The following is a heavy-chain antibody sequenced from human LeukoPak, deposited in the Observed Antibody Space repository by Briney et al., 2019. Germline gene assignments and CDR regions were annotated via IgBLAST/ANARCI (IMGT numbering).Heavy chain of an antibody. Sequence: GGSLRLSCAASGFTFSSYLMSWVRQAPGKGLEWVANIKQDGSEKYYVDSVKGRFTISRDNAKNSLYLQMNSLRAEDTAVYYCARARVGYCSSTSCHLFDYWGQGTLVTVSS. CDR1: GFTFSSYL. CDR2: IKQDGSEK. CDR3: ARARVGYCSSTSCHLFDY. J-gene: IGHJ4*02. D-gene: IGHD2-2*01. V-gene: IGHV3-7*01.